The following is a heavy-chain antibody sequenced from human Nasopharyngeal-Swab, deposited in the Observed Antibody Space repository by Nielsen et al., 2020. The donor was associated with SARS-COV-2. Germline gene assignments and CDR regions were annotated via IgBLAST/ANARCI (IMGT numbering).Heavy chain of an antibody. Sequence: GESLKISCAASGFTFSSYAMSWVRQAPGKGLEWVSIISGSGDTTYYADSVKDRFTISRDNSKNTLYMQTNSLRVEDMAVYYCAKAPYLRGLDVWGRGTTVTVSS. V-gene: IGHV3-23*01. J-gene: IGHJ6*02. CDR3: AKAPYLRGLDV. D-gene: IGHD2-21*01. CDR1: GFTFSSYA. CDR2: ISGSGDTT.